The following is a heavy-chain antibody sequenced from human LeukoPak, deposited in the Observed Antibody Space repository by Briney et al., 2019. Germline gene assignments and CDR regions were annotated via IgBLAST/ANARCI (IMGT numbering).Heavy chain of an antibody. CDR2: FYHNGYT. Sequence: PSETLSLTCTVAGASISNSGYTYWGWIRQPPGKGLEWIGSFYHNGYTDYNPSLRIRVTISSDTSKSHFSLRVTSQCVTSPKVDTAMVDYFDYWGKGTLVTVSS. CDR1: GASISNSGYTY. D-gene: IGHD5-18*01. V-gene: IGHV4-39*01. J-gene: IGHJ4*02. CDR3: MVDYFDY.